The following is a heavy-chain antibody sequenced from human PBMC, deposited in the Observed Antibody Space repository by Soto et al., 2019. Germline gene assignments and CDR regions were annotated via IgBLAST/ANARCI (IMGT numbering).Heavy chain of an antibody. CDR1: SFTFGDYA. D-gene: IGHD2-2*01. Sequence: EVQLVESWGGLVQPGRSLRLSCAASSFTFGDYAMHWVLQTPGKGLEWVSCISWDSGNIVYVDSVEGRFTISRDNAKNSLFLQMNSLRPEDTAFYYCTKGYTTSCFAHFDYWGQGALVTVSS. CDR3: TKGYTTSCFAHFDY. V-gene: IGHV3-9*01. J-gene: IGHJ4*02. CDR2: ISWDSGNI.